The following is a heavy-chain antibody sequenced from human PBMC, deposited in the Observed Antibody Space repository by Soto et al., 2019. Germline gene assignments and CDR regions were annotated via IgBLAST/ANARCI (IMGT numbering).Heavy chain of an antibody. CDR1: GFTFSSYA. J-gene: IGHJ4*02. CDR2: ISGSGGST. D-gene: IGHD3-3*01. V-gene: IGHV3-23*01. Sequence: EVQLLESGGGLVQPGGSLRLSCAASGFTFSSYAMSWVSQSPGKGLEWVSAISGSGGSTYYADSVKGRFTISRDNSKNTLYLQMNSLRAEDTAVYYCAKDPLDCWSGPPDYWGQVNLVTVSS. CDR3: AKDPLDCWSGPPDY.